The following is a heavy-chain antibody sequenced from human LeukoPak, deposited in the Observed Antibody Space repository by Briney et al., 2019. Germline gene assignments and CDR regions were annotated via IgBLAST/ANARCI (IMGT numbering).Heavy chain of an antibody. V-gene: IGHV4-38-2*02. CDR1: GYSISSGYY. Sequence: PSETLSLTCTVSGYSISSGYYWGWIRQPPGKGLEWIGNIYYSGSTNYNPSLKSRVTISVDTSKNQFSLKLSSVTAADTAVYYCARDIYGGNSWGQGTLVTVSS. CDR2: IYYSGST. CDR3: ARDIYGGNS. J-gene: IGHJ4*02. D-gene: IGHD4-23*01.